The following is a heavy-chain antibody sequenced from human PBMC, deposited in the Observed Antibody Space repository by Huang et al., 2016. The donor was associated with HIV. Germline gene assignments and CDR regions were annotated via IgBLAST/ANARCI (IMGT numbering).Heavy chain of an antibody. V-gene: IGHV3-23*01. Sequence: EVRLLESGGRLVQSGESLRLSCAASGFTFNIYAMSWVRQAPGKGLEWVAGISASGDTKKYPDSVKGRFTISRDNSRSILYLQMNSLGVEATAMYYCAKSYSGSSNQVFDYWGQGTMVTVSS. CDR1: GFTFNIYA. CDR2: ISASGDTK. D-gene: IGHD1-26*01. CDR3: AKSYSGSSNQVFDY. J-gene: IGHJ4*02.